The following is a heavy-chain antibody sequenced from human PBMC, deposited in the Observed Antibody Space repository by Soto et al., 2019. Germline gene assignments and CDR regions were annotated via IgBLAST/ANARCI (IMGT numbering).Heavy chain of an antibody. Sequence: EEQLVESGGGLVQPGGSLRLSCEASGLNINLHWLNWVRQAPGNRLEWVANRQSHGSAQYNLHSVRGRFTIYRDNAKTSLYLKMNSLRTDDTAVYYCARRGAPADCGSGGCGDCDIWGQWTTVPVSS. CDR3: ARRGAPADCGSGGCGDCDI. CDR2: RQSHGSAQ. D-gene: IGHD2-15*01. CDR1: GLNINLHW. J-gene: IGHJ3*02. V-gene: IGHV3-7*01.